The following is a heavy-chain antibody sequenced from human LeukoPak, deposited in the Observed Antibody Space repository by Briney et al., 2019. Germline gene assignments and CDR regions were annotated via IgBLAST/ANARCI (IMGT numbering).Heavy chain of an antibody. CDR2: ISSSSGTI. CDR3: ARSPSDGYYYDY. J-gene: IGHJ4*02. D-gene: IGHD2-15*01. V-gene: IGHV3-48*01. Sequence: GGSLRLSCAASGFTFNSYSMNWVRQAPGKGLEWVSYISSSSGTIYYADSVKGRFTISRDNAKNSLNLEMNSLRAEDTAVYYCARSPSDGYYYDYWGQGTLVTVSS. CDR1: GFTFNSYS.